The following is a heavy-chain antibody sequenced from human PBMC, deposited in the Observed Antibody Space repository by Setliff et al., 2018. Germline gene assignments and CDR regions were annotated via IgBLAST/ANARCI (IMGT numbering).Heavy chain of an antibody. CDR2: ITGNSDRI. D-gene: IGHD7-27*01. Sequence: PGGSLRLSCAASGFTFHDYAMHWVRQAPGKGLEWVSGITGNSDRIAYADSLKGRFTISRDNTENSLYLQMDSLRVEDTAVYYCIDGRNRAWGVYWGQGTLVTVSS. J-gene: IGHJ4*02. CDR1: GFTFHDYA. CDR3: IDGRNRAWGVY. V-gene: IGHV3-9*01.